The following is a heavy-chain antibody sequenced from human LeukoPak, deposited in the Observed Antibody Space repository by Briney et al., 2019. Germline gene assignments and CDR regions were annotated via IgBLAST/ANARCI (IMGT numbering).Heavy chain of an antibody. CDR1: GFTFTTYW. CDR2: INSDGSST. V-gene: IGHV3-74*01. J-gene: IGHJ5*02. Sequence: GGSLRLSCAASGFTFTTYWMHWVRQAPGKGLVWVSRINSDGSSTSYADSVKGRFTISRDNAKNTLYLQMNSLRAEDTAVYYCAREAGYSSGWYPNWFDPWGQGTLVTVPS. D-gene: IGHD6-19*01. CDR3: AREAGYSSGWYPNWFDP.